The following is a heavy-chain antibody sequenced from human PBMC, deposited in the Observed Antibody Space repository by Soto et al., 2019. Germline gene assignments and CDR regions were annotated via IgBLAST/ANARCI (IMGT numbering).Heavy chain of an antibody. J-gene: IGHJ6*02. CDR1: GFTFSSYG. CDR3: ARDLDGGSDYPHYYDGMDV. Sequence: QVQLVESGGGVVQPGRSLRLSCAASGFTFSSYGMHWVRQAPGKGLEWVAVISYDGSNKYYADSVKGRCTIYRDNSKNTLYQQRNSLRAEDTAVYDWARDLDGGSDYPHYYDGMDVWGQGTTVTASS. CDR2: ISYDGSNK. D-gene: IGHD1-26*01. V-gene: IGHV3-33*01.